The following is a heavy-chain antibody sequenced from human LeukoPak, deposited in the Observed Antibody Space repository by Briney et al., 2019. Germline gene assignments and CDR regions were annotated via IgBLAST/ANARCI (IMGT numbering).Heavy chain of an antibody. CDR2: IWHDRSDTYGSNK. D-gene: IGHD2-21*02. J-gene: IGHJ5*02. CDR1: GFMFSRSD. V-gene: IGHV3-33*06. CDR3: AKDGNCGGDCYGWFDP. Sequence: GGSLTLTCAASGFMFSRSDFHWVRQAPGKGLEWVAVIWHDRSDTYGSNKYYADSVKGRFTISRDNSKNTVYLQMNSLRVEDTAVYYCAKDGNCGGDCYGWFDPWGQGALVTVSS.